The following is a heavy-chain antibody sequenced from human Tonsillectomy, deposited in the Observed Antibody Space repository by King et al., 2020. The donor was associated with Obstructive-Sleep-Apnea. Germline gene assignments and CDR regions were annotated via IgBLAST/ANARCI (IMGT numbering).Heavy chain of an antibody. CDR1: GYTFSSYD. CDR3: GRLRYSDWSTDY. Sequence: QLVQSGAEVKKPGASVKVSCKASGYTFSSYDINWVRQATGQGLEWMGWMNPNSGNTGYAQKFQGRVTMTRNTSMSTAYMDLSSLRSEDTAVYYCGRLRYSDWSTDYWGQGTLVTVSS. D-gene: IGHD3-9*01. CDR2: MNPNSGNT. J-gene: IGHJ4*02. V-gene: IGHV1-8*01.